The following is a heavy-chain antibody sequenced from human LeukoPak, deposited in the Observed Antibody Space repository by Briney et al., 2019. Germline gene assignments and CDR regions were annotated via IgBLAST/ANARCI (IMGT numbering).Heavy chain of an antibody. J-gene: IGHJ3*02. D-gene: IGHD3-22*01. CDR2: ISGSGTTI. CDR3: ARDRGRRGITMRSDAFDI. Sequence: PGGSLRLSCAASGFTFRDSYMSWIRQAPGKGLEWVSYISGSGTTIYSADSVKGRFTISRDNAKNSLYLQMNSLRAEDTAVYYCARDRGRRGITMRSDAFDIWGQGTMVTVSS. CDR1: GFTFRDSY. V-gene: IGHV3-11*01.